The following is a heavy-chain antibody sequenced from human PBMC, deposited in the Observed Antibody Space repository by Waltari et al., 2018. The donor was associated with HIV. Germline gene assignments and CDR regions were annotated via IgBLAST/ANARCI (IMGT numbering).Heavy chain of an antibody. CDR2: ISSSSYTT. J-gene: IGHJ2*01. Sequence: EAQLVESGGGLVEPGGSLRLSCEASGFSFSSYAINWGRQAPGKGLEWVSYISSSSYTTYYADFVKGRFTISRDGAKNSLYLQMSSLRAEDTAVYYCARDLSALGYWYFDLWGRGTLVTVSS. V-gene: IGHV3-48*04. CDR1: GFSFSSYA. CDR3: ARDLSALGYWYFDL. D-gene: IGHD7-27*01.